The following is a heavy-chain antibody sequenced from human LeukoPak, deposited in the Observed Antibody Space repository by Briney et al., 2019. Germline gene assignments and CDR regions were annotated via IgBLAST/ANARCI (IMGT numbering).Heavy chain of an antibody. D-gene: IGHD2-15*01. CDR2: IYSGGTT. V-gene: IGHV3-53*05. J-gene: IGHJ6*02. CDR3: AKDGYCSGGSCSVAQNYYYYGVDV. Sequence: PGGSLRLSCAASGFTVSSNYMSWVRQAPGKGLEWVSVIYSGGTTYYADSVKGRFTISRDNSKNTLYLQMNSLRAEDTAVYYCAKDGYCSGGSCSVAQNYYYYGVDVWGQGTTVTVSS. CDR1: GFTVSSNY.